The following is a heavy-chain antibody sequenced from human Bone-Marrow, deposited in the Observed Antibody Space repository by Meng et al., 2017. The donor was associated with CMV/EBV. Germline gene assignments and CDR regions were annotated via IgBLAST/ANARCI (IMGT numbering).Heavy chain of an antibody. J-gene: IGHJ4*02. CDR3: ARHNRQRHDYGLL. V-gene: IGHV5-51*01. CDR2: IWPGDSET. CDR1: GYTFTKYW. D-gene: IGHD4/OR15-4a*01. Sequence: KVSCKGSGYTFTKYWNGWVRQTPGRGLEWMGIIWPGDSETRCSPAFQGQVTISGDKSSSTVYHQWNNLKASDSAIYYCARHNRQRHDYGLLWGQGTLVTVSS.